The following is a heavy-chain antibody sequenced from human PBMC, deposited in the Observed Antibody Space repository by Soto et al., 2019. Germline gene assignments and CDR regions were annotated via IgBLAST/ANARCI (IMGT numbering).Heavy chain of an antibody. V-gene: IGHV3-30-3*01. Sequence: VAVISYDGSNEYYADSVKGRFTISRDNSKNTLYLQMNSLSAEDTAVYYCARGSAYYDFWSSYLPHYYFDYWGQGTLVTVSS. CDR2: ISYDGSNE. CDR3: ARGSAYYDFWSSYLPHYYFDY. D-gene: IGHD3-3*01. J-gene: IGHJ4*02.